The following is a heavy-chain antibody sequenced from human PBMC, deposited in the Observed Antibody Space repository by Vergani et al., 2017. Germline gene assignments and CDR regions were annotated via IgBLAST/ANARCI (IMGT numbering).Heavy chain of an antibody. CDR2: MNPNSGNT. CDR1: GYTFTSYD. CDR3: AKDSPWVYGGGDYDNWFDP. V-gene: IGHV1-8*03. J-gene: IGHJ5*02. D-gene: IGHD4-17*01. Sequence: QVQLVQSGAEVKTPGASVKVSCKASGYTFTSYDIHWVRQATGQGLEWMGWMNPNSGNTGYAQNFQGRVTITRNTSIRTAYMELSSLRSEDTAVYYCAKDSPWVYGGGDYDNWFDPWGQGTLVTVSS.